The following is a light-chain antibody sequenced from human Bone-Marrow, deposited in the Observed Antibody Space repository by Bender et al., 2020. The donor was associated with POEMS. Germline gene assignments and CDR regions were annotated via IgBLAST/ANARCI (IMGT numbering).Light chain of an antibody. CDR2: EVR. V-gene: IGLV2-14*03. CDR3: SAYTDSSTQV. J-gene: IGLJ3*02. Sequence: QSALTQPPSVSGSPGQSITISCTGTSSDVGGNKYVSWYQQHPGKAPKVIIFEVRNRPSGISDRFSGSKSGNTASLTISGLQSEDEADYYCSAYTDSSTQVFGGGTKVTVL. CDR1: SSDVGGNKY.